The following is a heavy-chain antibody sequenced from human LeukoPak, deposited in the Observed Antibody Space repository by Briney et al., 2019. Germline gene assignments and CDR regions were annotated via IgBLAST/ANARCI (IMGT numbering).Heavy chain of an antibody. CDR1: GYTLTELS. CDR2: FDPEDGET. V-gene: IGHV1-24*01. Sequence: ASVKVSCKVSGYTLTELSMHWVRQAPGKGVEWMGSFDPEDGETIYAQKFQGRVTMTEDTSTDTAYMELSSLRSEDTAVYYCATGDFWSRSYYYYYYMDVWGKGTTVTVSS. CDR3: ATGDFWSRSYYYYYYMDV. D-gene: IGHD3-3*01. J-gene: IGHJ6*03.